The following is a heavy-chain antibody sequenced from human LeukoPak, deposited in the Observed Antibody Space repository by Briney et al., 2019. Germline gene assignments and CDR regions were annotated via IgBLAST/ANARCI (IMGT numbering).Heavy chain of an antibody. V-gene: IGHV3-11*04. CDR1: GFTFSDYY. J-gene: IGHJ4*02. CDR2: ISSSGSTI. D-gene: IGHD3-22*01. CDR3: AREATYDSSGYYYVDY. Sequence: GGSLRLSCAASGFTFSDYYMSWIRQAPGKGLEWVSYISSSGSTIYYADSVKGRFTISRDNAKNSLYLQMNSLRAEDTAVYYCAREATYDSSGYYYVDYWGQGTLVTVPS.